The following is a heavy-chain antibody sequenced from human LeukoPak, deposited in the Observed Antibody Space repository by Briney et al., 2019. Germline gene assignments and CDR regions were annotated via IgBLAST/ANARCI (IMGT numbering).Heavy chain of an antibody. Sequence: GESLKISCKGSGYSFSNYWIGWVRQMPGKGLEWMGIIYPGDSDTRYTPSFQGQVTISADKSISTAYLQWSSLKASDTAMYYCARRGYSYGFDYWGQGTLVTVSS. CDR3: ARRGYSYGFDY. CDR1: GYSFSNYW. V-gene: IGHV5-51*01. J-gene: IGHJ4*02. CDR2: IYPGDSDT. D-gene: IGHD5-18*01.